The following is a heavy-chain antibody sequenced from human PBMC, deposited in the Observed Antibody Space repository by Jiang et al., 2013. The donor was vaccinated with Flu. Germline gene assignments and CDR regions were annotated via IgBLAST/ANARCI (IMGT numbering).Heavy chain of an antibody. CDR3: AKGFTGRERPRYFDWLFSGNAFDI. D-gene: IGHD3-9*01. CDR2: ISGSGGST. Sequence: QLVESGGGLVQPGGSLRLSCAASGFTFSSYAMSWVRQAPGKGLEWVSAISGSGGSTYYADSVKGRFTISRDNSKNTLYLQMNSLRAEDTAVYYCAKGFTGRERPRYFDWLFSGNAFDIWGQGTMVTVSS. V-gene: IGHV3-23*04. CDR1: GFTFSSYA. J-gene: IGHJ3*02.